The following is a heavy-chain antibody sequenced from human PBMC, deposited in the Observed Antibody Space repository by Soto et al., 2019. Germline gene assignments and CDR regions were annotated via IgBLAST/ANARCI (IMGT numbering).Heavy chain of an antibody. Sequence: SETLSLTCTVSVGSISSYYWSWIRQPPGKGLEWIGYIYYSGSTNYNPSLKSRVTISVDTSKNQFSLKLSSVTAADTAVYYCARAWQYSSGFFDYWGQGTLVTSPQ. CDR2: IYYSGST. J-gene: IGHJ4*02. V-gene: IGHV4-59*01. CDR1: VGSISSYY. D-gene: IGHD6-19*01. CDR3: ARAWQYSSGFFDY.